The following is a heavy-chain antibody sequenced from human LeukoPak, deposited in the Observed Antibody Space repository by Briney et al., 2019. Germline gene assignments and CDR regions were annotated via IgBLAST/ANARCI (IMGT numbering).Heavy chain of an antibody. V-gene: IGHV1-2*02. J-gene: IGHJ6*03. D-gene: IGHD6-19*01. CDR2: INPNSGGT. CDR3: ARGGGRWLAYYYYYMDV. CDR1: GYTFTKSY. Sequence: ASVKVSCKASGYTFTKSYIHWVRQAPGQRLEWMGWINPNSGGTNYAQKFQGRVTMTRDTSISTAYMELSRLRSDDTAVYYCARGGGRWLAYYYYYMDVWGKGTTVTVSS.